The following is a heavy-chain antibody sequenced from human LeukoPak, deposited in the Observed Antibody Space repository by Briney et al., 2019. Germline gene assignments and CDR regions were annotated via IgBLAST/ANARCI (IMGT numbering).Heavy chain of an antibody. CDR2: INHSGNT. Sequence: SETLSPTCAVYGGSLSGYYWNWIRQPPGKGLEWIGEINHSGNTNYNPSLKSRVTISVDTSKNQFSLKLSSVTAADTAVYYCVGGWGYWGQGTLVTVSS. V-gene: IGHV4-34*01. J-gene: IGHJ4*02. D-gene: IGHD6-19*01. CDR3: VGGWGY. CDR1: GGSLSGYY.